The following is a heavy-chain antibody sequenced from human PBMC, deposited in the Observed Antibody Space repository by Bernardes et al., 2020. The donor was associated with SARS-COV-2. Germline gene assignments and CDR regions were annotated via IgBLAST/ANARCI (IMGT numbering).Heavy chain of an antibody. CDR1: GYTFSSYG. CDR2: ISYNGSNK. Sequence: GGSLRLSCAASGYTFSSYGMPWVRQAPGKGLEWVSVISYNGSNKYYADSVKGRFTISRDNSKNTLYLQMNSLRAEDTAVYYCATLITATWDLGAFDICGQGAMVTVS. V-gene: IGHV3-30*03. J-gene: IGHJ3*02. CDR3: ATLITATWDLGAFDI. D-gene: IGHD3-16*01.